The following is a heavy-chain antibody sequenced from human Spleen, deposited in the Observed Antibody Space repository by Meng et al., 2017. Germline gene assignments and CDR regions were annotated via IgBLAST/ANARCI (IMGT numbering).Heavy chain of an antibody. CDR2: ISSSSSYI. Sequence: GSLRLSCAASGFTFSSYSMNWVRQAPGKGLEWVSSISSSSSYIYYADSVKGRFTISRDNAKNSLYLQMNSLRAEDTAVYYCASSPFGGVIVDDAFDIWGQGTMVTVSS. V-gene: IGHV3-21*01. CDR3: ASSPFGGVIVDDAFDI. J-gene: IGHJ3*02. D-gene: IGHD3-16*02. CDR1: GFTFSSYS.